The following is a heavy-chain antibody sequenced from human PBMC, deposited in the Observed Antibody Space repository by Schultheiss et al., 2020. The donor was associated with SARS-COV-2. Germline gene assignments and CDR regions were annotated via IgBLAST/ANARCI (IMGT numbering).Heavy chain of an antibody. J-gene: IGHJ4*02. CDR3: ARGRRDGYNRPLDY. CDR1: GGSFSGYY. CDR2: INHSGST. V-gene: IGHV4-34*01. D-gene: IGHD5-24*01. Sequence: GSLRLSCAVYGGSFSGYYWSWIRQPPGKGLEWIGEINHSGSTNYNPSLKSRVTISVDTSKNQFSLKLSSVTAADTAVYYCARGRRDGYNRPLDYWGQGTLVTVSS.